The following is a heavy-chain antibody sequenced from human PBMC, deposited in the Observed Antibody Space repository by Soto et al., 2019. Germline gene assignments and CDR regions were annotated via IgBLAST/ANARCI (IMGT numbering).Heavy chain of an antibody. CDR3: ARDFGSDDAFDI. J-gene: IGHJ3*02. CDR1: GFTFSSYS. CDR2: ISSSSSYI. Sequence: EVQLVESGGGLVKPGGSLRLSCAASGFTFSSYSMNWVRQAPGKGLEWVSSISSSSSYIYYADSVKGRFTISRDNAKNSLYQQMNSLRAEDTAVYYCARDFGSDDAFDIGGQGTMVTVS. D-gene: IGHD3-3*01. V-gene: IGHV3-21*01.